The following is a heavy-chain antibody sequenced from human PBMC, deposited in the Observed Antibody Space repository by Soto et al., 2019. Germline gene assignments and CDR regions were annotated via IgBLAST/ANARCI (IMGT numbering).Heavy chain of an antibody. V-gene: IGHV3-49*03. D-gene: IGHD3-3*01. CDR2: IRSKAYGGTT. CDR3: TRDRVDYDFWSGYRQGNYYYYMDV. CDR1: GFTFGDYA. J-gene: IGHJ6*03. Sequence: GGSLRLSCTASGFTFGDYAMSWFRQAPGKGLEWVGFIRSKAYGGTTEYAASVKGRFTISRDDSKSIAYLQMNSLKTEDTAVYYCTRDRVDYDFWSGYRQGNYYYYMDVWGKGTTVTVSS.